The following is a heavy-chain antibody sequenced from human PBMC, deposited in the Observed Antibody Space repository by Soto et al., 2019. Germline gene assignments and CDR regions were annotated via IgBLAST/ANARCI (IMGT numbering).Heavy chain of an antibody. Sequence: SETLSLTCAVYGGSFSGYYWSWIRQPPGKGLEWIGEINHSGSTNYNPSLKSRVTISVDTSKNQFSPKLSSVTAADTAVYYCARGRYYDFWSGPRSSGGWFDPWGQGTLVTVSS. CDR2: INHSGST. V-gene: IGHV4-34*01. CDR3: ARGRYYDFWSGPRSSGGWFDP. J-gene: IGHJ5*02. CDR1: GGSFSGYY. D-gene: IGHD3-3*01.